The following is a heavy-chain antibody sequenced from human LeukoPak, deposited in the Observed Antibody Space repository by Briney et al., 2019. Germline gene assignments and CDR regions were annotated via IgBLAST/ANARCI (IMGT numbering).Heavy chain of an antibody. Sequence: GGSLRLSCAASGFTFSNAWMSWVRQAPGKGLEWVGRIKSKTDGGTTDYAAPVKGRFTISRDDSKNTLYLQMNSLKTEDTAVYYCTTPYDYVWGSYRYDAFDIWGQGTMVTVSS. CDR1: GFTFSNAW. CDR3: TTPYDYVWGSYRYDAFDI. J-gene: IGHJ3*02. CDR2: IKSKTDGGTT. V-gene: IGHV3-15*01. D-gene: IGHD3-16*02.